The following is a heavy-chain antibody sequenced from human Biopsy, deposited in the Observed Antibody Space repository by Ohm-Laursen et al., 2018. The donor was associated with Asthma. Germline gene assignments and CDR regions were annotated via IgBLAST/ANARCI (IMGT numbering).Heavy chain of an antibody. D-gene: IGHD3-3*02. CDR1: GFMFRSFG. V-gene: IGHV3-30*03. CDR3: ARTFHFWSPYHAEHYQL. J-gene: IGHJ1*01. Sequence: SLRLSCSASGFMFRSFGMHWVRQAPSKGLEWVAVISYDGNHKFYEDSVKGRFTISRDNSKNTLYLQMNSLRTEDTAVYYCARTFHFWSPYHAEHYQLWGQGTLVTVSS. CDR2: ISYDGNHK.